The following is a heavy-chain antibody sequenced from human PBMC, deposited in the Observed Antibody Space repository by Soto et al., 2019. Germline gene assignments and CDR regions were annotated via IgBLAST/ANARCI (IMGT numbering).Heavy chain of an antibody. CDR1: GFTFSSYA. CDR3: AHSYYGDTPGSVDY. Sequence: GGSLRLSCAASGFTFSSYAMSWVRQAPGKGLEWVSAISGSGGSTYYADSVKGRFTISRDNSKNTLYLQMNSLRAEDTAVYYCAHSYYGDTPGSVDYWGQGTLVTVSS. V-gene: IGHV3-23*01. D-gene: IGHD4-17*01. CDR2: ISGSGGST. J-gene: IGHJ4*02.